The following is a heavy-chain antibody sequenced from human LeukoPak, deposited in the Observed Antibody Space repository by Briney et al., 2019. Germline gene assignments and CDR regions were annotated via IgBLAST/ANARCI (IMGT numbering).Heavy chain of an antibody. CDR3: TRDLGNTGWYTFDF. CDR2: TYYRSKGYF. J-gene: IGHJ4*02. Sequence: SQTLSLTCAISGDSVSSINGAWNWIRQSPSRGLEWVGRTYYRSKGYFDYAESLKGRVTISPDTSKNQFSLQLNSVIPEDTAIYYCTRDLGNTGWYTFDFWGQGTLVTVSS. V-gene: IGHV6-1*01. D-gene: IGHD6-19*01. CDR1: GDSVSSINGA.